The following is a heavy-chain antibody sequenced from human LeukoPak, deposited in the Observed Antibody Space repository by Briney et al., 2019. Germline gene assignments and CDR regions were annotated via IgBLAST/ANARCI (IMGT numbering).Heavy chain of an antibody. CDR2: VNHSGSI. V-gene: IGHV4-34*01. D-gene: IGHD5-24*01. CDR3: SANPHRNGPLNY. Sequence: PSETLSLSCAVSGGSFSTYYWSWIRQPPGKGLEWIGEVNHSGSINYSPSLMSRVTMSVDTSMNQLSLKLTSVTAADTAVYYGSANPHRNGPLNYWGQGTLVTVSS. CDR1: GGSFSTYY. J-gene: IGHJ4*02.